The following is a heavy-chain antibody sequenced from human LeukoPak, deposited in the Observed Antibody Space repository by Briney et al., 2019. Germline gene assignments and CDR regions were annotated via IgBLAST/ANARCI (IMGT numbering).Heavy chain of an antibody. CDR1: GFTFSSYG. CDR3: TRDHVGATVEFDS. D-gene: IGHD1-26*01. CDR2: IKQDGSEK. V-gene: IGHV3-7*01. J-gene: IGHJ4*02. Sequence: GGSLRLSCAASGFTFSSYGMHWVRQAPGKWLEWVANIKQDGSEKYYVDSVKGRFTISRDNAKNSLYLQMNSLRVEDTAVYYCTRDHVGATVEFDSWGQGTLVTVSS.